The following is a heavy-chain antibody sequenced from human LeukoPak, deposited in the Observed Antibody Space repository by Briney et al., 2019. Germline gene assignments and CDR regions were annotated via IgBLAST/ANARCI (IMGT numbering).Heavy chain of an antibody. J-gene: IGHJ6*03. CDR2: ISLDGGIT. CDR1: GFTFDDYA. V-gene: IGHV3-43D*03. Sequence: GGSLRLSCAASGFTFDDYAMHWVRQAPGKGLEWVSLISLDGGITYYADSVKGRFTISRYNSKNSLYLQMNSLRAEDTALYYCAKAGGSGSLTALNYYMDVWGKGTTVTVSS. D-gene: IGHD3-10*01. CDR3: AKAGGSGSLTALNYYMDV.